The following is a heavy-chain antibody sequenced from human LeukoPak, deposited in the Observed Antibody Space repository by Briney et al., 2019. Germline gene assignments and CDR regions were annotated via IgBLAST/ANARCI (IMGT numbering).Heavy chain of an antibody. CDR2: IIPIFGTA. Sequence: SVKVSCKASGGTFSSYAISWVRQAPGQGLEWVGGIIPIFGTANYAQKFQGRVTITADESTSTAYMELSSLRPEDTAVYYCAREFGGYAGDWGQGTLVTVSS. D-gene: IGHD5-12*01. J-gene: IGHJ4*02. V-gene: IGHV1-69*13. CDR1: GGTFSSYA. CDR3: AREFGGYAGD.